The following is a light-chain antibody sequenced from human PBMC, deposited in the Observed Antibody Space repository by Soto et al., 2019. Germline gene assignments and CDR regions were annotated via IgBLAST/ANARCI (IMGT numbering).Light chain of an antibody. Sequence: EIVLTQSPATLSLSPGERATLSCRASQSVSSYLAWYQQKPGQAPRLLIYDASNRATGIPARLSDSGSGTDFTLTISSLEPEDFAVYYCQQRSNWPGLTFGGGTKVEIK. V-gene: IGKV3-11*01. CDR3: QQRSNWPGLT. CDR2: DAS. CDR1: QSVSSY. J-gene: IGKJ4*01.